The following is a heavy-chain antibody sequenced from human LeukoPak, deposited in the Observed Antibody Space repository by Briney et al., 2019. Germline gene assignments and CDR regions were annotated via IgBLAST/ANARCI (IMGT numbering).Heavy chain of an antibody. Sequence: GESLRLSCAASGFTFSTYSMSWLRLAPGKGLEWVSYISPDSNYKYYVDSVKGRFTIPRDNAKNSLYLQMNSLRAEDTAVYYCVRGGYRGFDYEYWGQGTLITVSS. CDR1: GFTFSTYS. D-gene: IGHD5-12*01. CDR3: VRGGYRGFDYEY. J-gene: IGHJ4*02. V-gene: IGHV3-21*01. CDR2: ISPDSNYK.